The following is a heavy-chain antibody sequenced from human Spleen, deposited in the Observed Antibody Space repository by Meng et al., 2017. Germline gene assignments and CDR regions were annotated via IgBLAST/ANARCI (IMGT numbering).Heavy chain of an antibody. CDR2: INHSGST. V-gene: IGHV4-34*01. J-gene: IGHJ4*02. D-gene: IGHD6-13*01. CDR1: GGSFSGFY. Sequence: QVQLRQWGAGLLKPSETLSLTRAVSGGSFSGFYWNWFRQPPGKGLEWIAEINHSGSTNINPSLKSRVTILADTSKNQFSLKVRSVTAADTAVYYCAREAYSTSLSSATGFDYWGQGTLVTVSS. CDR3: AREAYSTSLSSATGFDY.